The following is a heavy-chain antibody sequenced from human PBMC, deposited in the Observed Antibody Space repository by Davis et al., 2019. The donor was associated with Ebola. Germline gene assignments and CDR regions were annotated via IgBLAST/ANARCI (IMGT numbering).Heavy chain of an antibody. V-gene: IGHV3-30*18. D-gene: IGHD5-18*01. CDR1: GFTFSNYG. J-gene: IGHJ4*02. Sequence: GESLKISCAASGFTFSNYGMHWVRQAPGKGLEWVAVISYDGSNKYYADSVNGRFTISRDNSQNTLYLQMNSLRAEDTAVYHCAKGSRGYSYGYSPLDDWGQGTLVTASS. CDR3: AKGSRGYSYGYSPLDD. CDR2: ISYDGSNK.